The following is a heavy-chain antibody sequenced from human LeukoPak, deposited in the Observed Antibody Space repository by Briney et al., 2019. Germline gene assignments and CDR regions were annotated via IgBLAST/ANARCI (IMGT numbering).Heavy chain of an antibody. CDR2: VDPEDGET. CDR1: GYIFIDYH. D-gene: IGHD2-2*01. Sequence: GATVKISCKASGYIFIDYHMHWVQQAPGRGLEWMGRVDPEDGETVYAEKFQGRVTITADPSTDTAYMELSRLTSADTAVYYCARGGVPVADAFDIWGQGTMVTVSS. J-gene: IGHJ3*02. CDR3: ARGGVPVADAFDI. V-gene: IGHV1-69-2*01.